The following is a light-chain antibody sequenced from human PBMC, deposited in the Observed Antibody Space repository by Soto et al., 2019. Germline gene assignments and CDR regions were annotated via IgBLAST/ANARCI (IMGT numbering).Light chain of an antibody. J-gene: IGKJ1*01. V-gene: IGKV2-28*01. CDR2: LGS. CDR1: QSLLHSNGYNY. CDR3: MQALQTPWT. Sequence: DIVMTQSPLSLPVTPGEPASISCWSSQSLLHSNGYNYLDWYLQKPGQSPQLLIYLGSNRASGVPDRFGGSGSGTDFTLKISRVEAEDVGVYYCMQALQTPWTFGQGTKVEIK.